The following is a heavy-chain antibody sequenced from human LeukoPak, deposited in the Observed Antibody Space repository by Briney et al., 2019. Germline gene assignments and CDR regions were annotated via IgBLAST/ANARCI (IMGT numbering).Heavy chain of an antibody. V-gene: IGHV4-4*07. Sequence: SETLSLTCTVSGGSISSYYWNWIRQPAGKGLEWIGRIYTSGSTNYNPSLKSRVTMSVDTSKNQFSLKLSSVTAADTAVYYCARVSPYGDWDNYWGQGTLVTVSS. CDR2: IYTSGST. CDR1: GGSISSYY. J-gene: IGHJ4*02. D-gene: IGHD4-17*01. CDR3: ARVSPYGDWDNY.